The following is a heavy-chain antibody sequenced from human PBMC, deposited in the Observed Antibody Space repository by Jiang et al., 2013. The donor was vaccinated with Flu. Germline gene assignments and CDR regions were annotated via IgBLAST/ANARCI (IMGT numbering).Heavy chain of an antibody. V-gene: IGHV1-18*01. J-gene: IGHJ5*02. CDR1: DYTFKNFG. D-gene: IGHD3-3*02. Sequence: GAEVKKPGASVKVSCKASDYTFKNFGITWVRQAPGQGLEWMGWFSVYSGDTNYAQKFQGRVTMTADTSTNTAYMELRSLSPDDTAVYYCARAYSTFPVGSSLSDWLDPWGQGTLVTVSS. CDR3: ARAYSTFPVGSSLSDWLDP. CDR2: FSVYSGDT.